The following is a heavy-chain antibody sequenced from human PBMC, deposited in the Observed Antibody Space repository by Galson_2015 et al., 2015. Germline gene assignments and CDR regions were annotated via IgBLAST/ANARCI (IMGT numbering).Heavy chain of an antibody. D-gene: IGHD4-17*01. CDR3: ARDRGHYQDAFDI. J-gene: IGHJ3*02. CDR1: GFTFSDYY. CDR2: ISSSGGSM. V-gene: IGHV3-11*01. Sequence: SLRLSCAASGFTFSDYYMSWVRQAPGRGLEWVSYISSSGGSMYNADSVKGRFTISRDSARNSVYLRMNSLRAEDTAVYYCARDRGHYQDAFDIWGQGTMVTVSS.